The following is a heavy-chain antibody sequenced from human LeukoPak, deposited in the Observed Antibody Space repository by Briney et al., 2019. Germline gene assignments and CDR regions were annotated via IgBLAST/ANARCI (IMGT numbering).Heavy chain of an antibody. J-gene: IGHJ5*02. CDR2: IKGDGSEE. CDR1: GFTFSNYW. V-gene: IGHV3-7*03. Sequence: PGGSLRLSCAASGFTFSNYWMSWVRQAPGKGLEWVANIKGDGSEEYYVDSVKGRFTISRDNAKDSLYLQMNSLRAEDTAVYYCARGSPYCSSTSCLRFDPWGQGTLVTVSS. D-gene: IGHD2-2*01. CDR3: ARGSPYCSSTSCLRFDP.